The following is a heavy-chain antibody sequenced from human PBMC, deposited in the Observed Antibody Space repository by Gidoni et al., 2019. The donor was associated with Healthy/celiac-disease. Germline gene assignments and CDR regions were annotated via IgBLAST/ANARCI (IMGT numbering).Heavy chain of an antibody. D-gene: IGHD1-26*01. Sequence: QVQLVEAGGGLVKPGGSLRLSCAASGFTFSDYYMRWIRQAPGKGLEWVSYISSSGSTINYADAVKGRFAISRDNAKNSLYLQMNSLRAEDTAVYYCARDSLLGAISYYFDYWGQGTLVTVSS. CDR1: GFTFSDYY. CDR3: ARDSLLGAISYYFDY. CDR2: ISSSGSTI. J-gene: IGHJ4*02. V-gene: IGHV3-11*01.